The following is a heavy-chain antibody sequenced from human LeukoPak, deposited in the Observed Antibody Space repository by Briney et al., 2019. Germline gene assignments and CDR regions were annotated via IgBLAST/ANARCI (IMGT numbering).Heavy chain of an antibody. J-gene: IGHJ4*02. CDR1: GFTFSNYA. V-gene: IGHV3-23*01. CDR2: ISISGGST. D-gene: IGHD3-16*01. Sequence: GGSLRLSCAASGFTFSNYAMSWVRQAPGKGLQWVSAISISGGSTYYADSVKGRFTISRDNSKNTLYLQMNSLRAEDTAVYYCAKVPLITAFKYFDYWGQGTLVTVSS. CDR3: AKVPLITAFKYFDY.